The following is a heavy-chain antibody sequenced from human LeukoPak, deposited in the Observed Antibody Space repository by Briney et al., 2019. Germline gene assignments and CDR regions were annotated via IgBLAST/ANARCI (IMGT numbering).Heavy chain of an antibody. D-gene: IGHD4-17*01. CDR2: ISYDGSNK. CDR1: GFTFSSYA. CDR3: ARWTDYGDSYVYYFDY. J-gene: IGHJ4*02. V-gene: IGHV3-30*04. Sequence: EGSLRLSCAASGFTFSSYAMHWVRQAPGKGLEWVAVISYDGSNKYYADSVKGRFTISRDNSKNTLYLQMNSLRAEDTAVYYCARWTDYGDSYVYYFDYWGQGTLVTVSS.